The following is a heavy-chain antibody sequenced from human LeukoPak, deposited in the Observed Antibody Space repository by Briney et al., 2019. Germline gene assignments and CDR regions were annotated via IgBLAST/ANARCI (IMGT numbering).Heavy chain of an antibody. D-gene: IGHD3-22*01. V-gene: IGHV3-30*02. CDR3: AKAYDSSV. CDR2: IRYDGSNK. Sequence: PGGSLRLSCAASGFTFSSYSMNWVRQAPGKGLEWVAFIRYDGSNKYYADSVKGRFTISRDNSKNALYLQMNSLRAEDTAVYYCAKAYDSSVWGQGTLVTVSS. CDR1: GFTFSSYS. J-gene: IGHJ4*02.